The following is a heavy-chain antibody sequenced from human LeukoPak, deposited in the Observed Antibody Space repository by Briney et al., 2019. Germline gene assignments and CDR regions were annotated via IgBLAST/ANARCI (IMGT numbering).Heavy chain of an antibody. CDR3: ARGVVVVTAMSFEY. D-gene: IGHD2-21*02. Sequence: SETLSLTCAVPGGSISSGGYSWSWIRQPPGKGLEWIGYISDSGSTYYNPSLKSRVTISGGRSKNQFSLKLSSVTAADTAVYYCARGVVVVTAMSFEYWGQGTLVTVSS. V-gene: IGHV4-30-2*01. J-gene: IGHJ4*02. CDR1: GGSISSGGYS. CDR2: ISDSGST.